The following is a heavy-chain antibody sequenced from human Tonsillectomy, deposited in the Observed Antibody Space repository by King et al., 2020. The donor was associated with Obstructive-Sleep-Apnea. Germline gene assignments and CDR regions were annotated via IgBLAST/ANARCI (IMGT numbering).Heavy chain of an antibody. V-gene: IGHV3-30*02. CDR3: ARGGSYWYFDL. J-gene: IGHJ2*01. CDR2: IRIDGIYK. Sequence: VQLVESGGGVVQPGGSLRLSCSASGFTCSNFGMHWFRQAPGKGFDWVAFIRIDGIYKYYVDSVKGRFTISRDDSKNTLYLQMNSLRAEDTAVYYCARGGSYWYFDLWGRGTLVTVSS. D-gene: IGHD1-26*01. CDR1: GFTCSNFG.